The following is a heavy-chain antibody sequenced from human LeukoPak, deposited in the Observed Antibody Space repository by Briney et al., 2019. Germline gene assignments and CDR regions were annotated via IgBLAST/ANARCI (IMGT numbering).Heavy chain of an antibody. J-gene: IGHJ2*01. CDR1: GYTFIDYY. CDR3: ARNPDEHWLDESENWYFDL. CDR2: INPNRGDT. V-gene: IGHV1-2*06. D-gene: IGHD6-19*01. Sequence: ASVNVTCKASGYTFIDYYLHWLRQAPGEGVEWMGRINPNRGDTKPAQKFQGRVTITRDTSISVAYMELSSLQSDDTAVYYCARNPDEHWLDESENWYFDLWGRGTLVTVSS.